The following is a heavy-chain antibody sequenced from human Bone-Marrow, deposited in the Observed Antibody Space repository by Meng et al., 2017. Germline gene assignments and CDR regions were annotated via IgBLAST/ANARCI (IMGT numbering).Heavy chain of an antibody. J-gene: IGHJ4*02. CDR1: GFTFSSHA. V-gene: IGHV3-30*01. CDR2: ISYDGSNK. Sequence: QVQLVGSGGGVVQPGRSLRLSCAASGFTFSSHAMHWVRQAPGKGLEWVAVISYDGSNKYYADSVKGRFTISRDNSKNTLYLQMNSLRAEDTAVYYCARVHFDYWGQGTLVTVSS. CDR3: ARVHFDY.